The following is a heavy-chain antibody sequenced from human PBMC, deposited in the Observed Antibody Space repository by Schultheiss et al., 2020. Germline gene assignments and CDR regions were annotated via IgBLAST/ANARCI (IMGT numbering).Heavy chain of an antibody. V-gene: IGHV3-74*01. J-gene: IGHJ4*02. CDR3: ARADTGGYYGVGY. CDR1: GFTFNSYW. CDR2: INGDGSAT. Sequence: GGSLRLSCAASGFTFNSYWMHWVRQAPGKGLVWVSRINGDGSATTYADSVKGRFAIPRDNAKNTLYLQMNSLRAEDMAVYYCARADTGGYYGVGYWGQGTLVTVSS. D-gene: IGHD3-3*01.